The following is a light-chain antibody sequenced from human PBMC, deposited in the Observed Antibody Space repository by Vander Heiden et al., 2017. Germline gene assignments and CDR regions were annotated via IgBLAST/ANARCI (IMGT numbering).Light chain of an antibody. Sequence: DIQMTQSPSTLSASVGDTVTITCRASQSVSSWLAWYQQKPGKAPKVLIYKTSTLGGGVPSRFGGSGSGTEFTLTISSLQPDDFATYYCQQYNSYSWTFGQGTRVEVK. CDR3: QQYNSYSWT. CDR1: QSVSSW. J-gene: IGKJ1*01. CDR2: KTS. V-gene: IGKV1-5*03.